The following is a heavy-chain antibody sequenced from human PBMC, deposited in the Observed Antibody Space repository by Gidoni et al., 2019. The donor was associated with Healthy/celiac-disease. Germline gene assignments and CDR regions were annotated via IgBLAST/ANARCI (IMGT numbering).Heavy chain of an antibody. V-gene: IGHV4-34*01. J-gene: IGHJ4*02. CDR2: INHSGST. CDR3: ARLTTVTTEDY. CDR1: GGSFSGYY. D-gene: IGHD4-17*01. Sequence: QVQLQQWGAGLLKPSETLSLTCAVHGGSFSGYYWRWIRPPPGKGLEWLGEINHSGSTNYNPSLKSRVTISVDTSKNQFSLKLSSVTAADTAVYYCARLTTVTTEDYWGQGTLVTVSS.